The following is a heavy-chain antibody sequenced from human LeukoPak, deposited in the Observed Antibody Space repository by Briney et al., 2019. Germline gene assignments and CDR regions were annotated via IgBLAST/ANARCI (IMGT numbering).Heavy chain of an antibody. CDR2: INHSGST. D-gene: IGHD1-26*01. V-gene: IGHV4-34*01. CDR1: GGSFSGYY. J-gene: IGHJ5*02. CDR3: ARGFGCDYPRGNWFDP. Sequence: SETLSLTCAVYGGSFSGYYWSWIRQRPGKGLEWIGEINHSGSTNYNPSLKSRVTISVDTSKKQFSLKLSSVTAADTAVYYCARGFGCDYPRGNWFDPWGQGTLVTVSS.